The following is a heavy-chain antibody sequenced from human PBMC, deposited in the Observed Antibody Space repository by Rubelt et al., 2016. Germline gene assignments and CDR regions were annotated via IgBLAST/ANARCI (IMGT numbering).Heavy chain of an antibody. J-gene: IGHJ6*02. V-gene: IGHV4-4*07. Sequence: SWIRQPAGKGLEWIGRIYTSGSTNYNPSLKSRVTMSVDTSKNQFSLKLSSVTAADTAVYYCARGRELYYYGMDVWGQGTTVTVSS. CDR2: IYTSGST. D-gene: IGHD1-7*01. CDR3: ARGRELYYYGMDV.